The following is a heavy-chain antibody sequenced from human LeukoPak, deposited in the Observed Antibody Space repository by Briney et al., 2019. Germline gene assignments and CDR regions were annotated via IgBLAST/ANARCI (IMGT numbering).Heavy chain of an antibody. D-gene: IGHD1-26*01. CDR3: AKAGVGATADY. J-gene: IGHJ4*02. CDR1: GFTFSSYA. CDR2: ISGSGGST. Sequence: GGSLRLSCAASGFTFSSYAMSWVRQAPGQGLEWVSAISGSGGSTHYADSVKGRFTISRDNSKNTLYLQMNSLRAEDTAVYYCAKAGVGATADYWGQGTLVTVSS. V-gene: IGHV3-23*01.